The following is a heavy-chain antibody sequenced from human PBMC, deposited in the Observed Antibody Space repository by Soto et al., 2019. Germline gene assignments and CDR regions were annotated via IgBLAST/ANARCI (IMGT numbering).Heavy chain of an antibody. Sequence: SVKVSCKASGGTFSSYTISWVRQAPGQGLEWMGRIIPILGIANYAQKFQGRVTITADKSTSTAYMELSSLRSEDTAVYYCARDRMSGYHEVEWFDPWGQGTLVTVSS. V-gene: IGHV1-69*04. CDR1: GGTFSSYT. CDR3: ARDRMSGYHEVEWFDP. J-gene: IGHJ5*02. D-gene: IGHD5-12*01. CDR2: IIPILGIA.